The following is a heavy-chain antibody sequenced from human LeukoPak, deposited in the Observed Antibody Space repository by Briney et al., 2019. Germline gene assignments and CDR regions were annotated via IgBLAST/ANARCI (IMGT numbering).Heavy chain of an antibody. CDR2: IYWDGDK. D-gene: IGHD1-14*01. Sequence: SGPTLVNPTQTLTLTCTFSGFPLSTTGVGVGWIRQPPGKALEWLALIYWDGDKRYSPSLKSRLTITKDTSKNQVVLTMTNMDPVDTATYYCAQDRTVGISFDYWGQGTLVTVSS. CDR3: AQDRTVGISFDY. CDR1: GFPLSTTGVG. J-gene: IGHJ4*02. V-gene: IGHV2-5*02.